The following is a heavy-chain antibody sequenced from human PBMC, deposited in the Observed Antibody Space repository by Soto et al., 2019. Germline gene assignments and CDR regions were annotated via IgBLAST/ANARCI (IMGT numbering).Heavy chain of an antibody. D-gene: IGHD2-15*01. V-gene: IGHV3-9*01. CDR1: GFTFDDYA. CDR3: TKDVRPGGEVLDY. Sequence: EVQLVESGGGVVQPGRSLRLSCAASGFTFDDYAMHWVRQAPGKGLEWVSGISWDGGSVGYADSVKGRFTISRDNAKKFLYLQMNSLRGEDRALYCCTKDVRPGGEVLDYWGQGALVTVSS. CDR2: ISWDGGSV. J-gene: IGHJ4*02.